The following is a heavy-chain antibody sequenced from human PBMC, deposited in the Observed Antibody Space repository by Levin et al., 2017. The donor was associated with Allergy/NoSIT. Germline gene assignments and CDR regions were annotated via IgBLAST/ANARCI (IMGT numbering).Heavy chain of an antibody. J-gene: IGHJ5*02. CDR3: ARDHLPLPYCSSTSCFTGWFDP. CDR1: GFTFSSYA. V-gene: IGHV3-64*01. Sequence: GGSLRLSCAASGFTFSSYAMHWVRQAPGKGLEYVSAISSNGGSTYYANSVKGRFTISRDNSKNTLYLQMGSLRAEDMAVYYCARDHLPLPYCSSTSCFTGWFDPWGQGTLVTVSS. D-gene: IGHD2-2*01. CDR2: ISSNGGST.